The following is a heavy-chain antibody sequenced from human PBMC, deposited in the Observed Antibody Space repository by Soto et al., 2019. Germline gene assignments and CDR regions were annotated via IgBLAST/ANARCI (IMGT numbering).Heavy chain of an antibody. D-gene: IGHD2-2*01. CDR2: ISSSGSTI. V-gene: IGHV3-11*01. CDR1: GFTFSDYY. Sequence: GGSLRLSCAASGFTFSDYYMSWIRQAPGKGLEWVSYISSSGSTIYYADSVKGRVTITADKSTSTAYMELSSLRPEDTAVYYCARGLVVPAGIRYYYYGMDVWGQGTTVTVSS. CDR3: ARGLVVPAGIRYYYYGMDV. J-gene: IGHJ6*02.